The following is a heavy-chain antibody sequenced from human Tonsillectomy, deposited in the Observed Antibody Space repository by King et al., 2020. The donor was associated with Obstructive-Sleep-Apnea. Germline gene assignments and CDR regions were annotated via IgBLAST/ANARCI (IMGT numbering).Heavy chain of an antibody. J-gene: IGHJ3*02. CDR2: ISSSSSTI. CDR3: ARVTMVRGVLDAFDI. D-gene: IGHD3-10*01. CDR1: GFTFSSYS. V-gene: IGHV3-48*04. Sequence: VQLVQSGGGLVQPGGSLRLSCAASGFTFSSYSMNWVRQAPGKGLEWGSYISSSSSTIYYADSVKGRFTISRDNAKNSLYLQMNSLRAEDTAVYYCARVTMVRGVLDAFDIWGQGTMVTVSS.